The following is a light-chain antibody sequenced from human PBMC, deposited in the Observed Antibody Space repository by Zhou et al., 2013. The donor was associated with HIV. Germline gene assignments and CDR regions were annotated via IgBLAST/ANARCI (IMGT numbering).Light chain of an antibody. CDR3: QQSFSPSKT. J-gene: IGKJ1*01. V-gene: IGKV1-13*02. Sequence: IQMTQSPSSVSASVGDRVTITCRASQGISSALAWYQQKPGKAPKLLIYDASRLESGVPSRFSGDGSGTEFTLTISSLQPEDFATYYCQQSFSPSKTFGQGTKVEI. CDR2: DAS. CDR1: QGISSA.